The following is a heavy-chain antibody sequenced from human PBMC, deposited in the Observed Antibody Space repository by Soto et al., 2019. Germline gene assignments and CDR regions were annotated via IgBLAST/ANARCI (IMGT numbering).Heavy chain of an antibody. V-gene: IGHV3-23*01. J-gene: IGHJ4*02. D-gene: IGHD3-10*01. CDR2: ISGSGVST. CDR1: GFTYSSFV. Sequence: EMQLLESGGGWVQPGGSLRLSCAASGFTYSSFVMSWVRQAPGKGLEWVSSISGSGVSTYYADSVKGRFTISRDNSKNTLYLQMNSLRAEDTAVYYCAKDHVTMGPIDYWGQGTLVTVSS. CDR3: AKDHVTMGPIDY.